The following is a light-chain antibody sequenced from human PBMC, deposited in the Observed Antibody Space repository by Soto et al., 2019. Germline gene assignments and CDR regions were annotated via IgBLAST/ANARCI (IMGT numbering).Light chain of an antibody. CDR1: QSISSNF. J-gene: IGKJ1*01. CDR2: GAS. CDR3: QQNGGSPRT. V-gene: IGKV3-20*01. Sequence: EIALTQSPGTLSLSPGEVATLSCRASQSISSNFLAWYQQKRGQAPRLLIHGASHMDTGIPDRLSGSGSGTDFTLSITSLEPEDFAVYDCQQNGGSPRTFPQGTKV.